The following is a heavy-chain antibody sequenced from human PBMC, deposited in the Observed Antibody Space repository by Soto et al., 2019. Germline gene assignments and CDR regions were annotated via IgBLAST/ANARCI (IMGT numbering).Heavy chain of an antibody. CDR1: GFTFSSYA. CDR3: ASEGQATGSSSPYYFDY. Sequence: QVQLVESGGGVVQPGRSLRLSCAASGFTFSSYAMYWVRQAPGKGLEWVAVISYDGSNKYYADSVKGRFTISRDNSKNTLDLHMNSLRAEDTAVYYCASEGQATGSSSPYYFDYWGQGTLVTVSS. V-gene: IGHV3-30-3*01. D-gene: IGHD6-13*01. J-gene: IGHJ4*02. CDR2: ISYDGSNK.